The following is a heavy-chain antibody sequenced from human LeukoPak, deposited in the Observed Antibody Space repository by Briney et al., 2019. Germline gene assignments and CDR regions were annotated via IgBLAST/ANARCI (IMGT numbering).Heavy chain of an antibody. CDR2: IYYSGST. CDR1: GGSISSSSSY. D-gene: IGHD5-18*01. Sequence: PSETLSLTCTVSGGSISSSSSYWGWIRQPPGKGLEWIGSIYYSGSTYYNPSLKSRVTISVDTSKNQFSLKLSSVTAADTAVYYCARHGGYSYGFTNYPSYYYYGMDVWGQGTTVTVSS. CDR3: ARHGGYSYGFTNYPSYYYYGMDV. V-gene: IGHV4-39*01. J-gene: IGHJ6*02.